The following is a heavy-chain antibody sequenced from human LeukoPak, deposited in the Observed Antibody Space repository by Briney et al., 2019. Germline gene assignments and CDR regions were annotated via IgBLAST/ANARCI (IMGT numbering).Heavy chain of an antibody. V-gene: IGHV1-2*02. CDR2: INPNSGGT. J-gene: IGHJ4*02. CDR1: GYTFTGYY. Sequence: ASVKVSCKASGYTFTGYYMHWVRQAPGQGLEWMGWINPNSGGTNYAQKFQGRVTMTRDTSISTAYMELSRLRSDDTAVYYCARGWSYYGSGSYYIDPHFDYWAREPWSPSPQ. CDR3: ARGWSYYGSGSYYIDPHFDY. D-gene: IGHD3-10*01.